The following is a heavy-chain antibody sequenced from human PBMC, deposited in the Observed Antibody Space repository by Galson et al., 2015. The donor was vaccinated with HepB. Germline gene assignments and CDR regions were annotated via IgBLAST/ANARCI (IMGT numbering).Heavy chain of an antibody. J-gene: IGHJ4*02. D-gene: IGHD6-13*01. CDR2: IRSKASNYAT. CDR1: GFTFSDSA. CDR3: IRMADLSGYSSS. Sequence: SLRLSCAASGFTFSDSAIHWVRQASGKGLEWVGRIRSKASNYATAYAASVKGRFTISRDDSKNTAYLHMKSLKTEDTAVYYCIRMADLSGYSSSWGQGTLVTVSS. V-gene: IGHV3-73*01.